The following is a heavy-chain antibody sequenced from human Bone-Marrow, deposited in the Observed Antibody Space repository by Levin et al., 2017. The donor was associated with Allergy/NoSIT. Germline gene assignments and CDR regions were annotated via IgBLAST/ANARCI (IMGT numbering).Heavy chain of an antibody. V-gene: IGHV3-48*01. CDR1: GLTFTDSQ. Sequence: AGGSLRLSCAVSGLTFTDSQFNWVRQAPGKGLEWLSFINVVSNNIFYADSIKGRFTTSTDNARNSLYLQMSSLRAEDTAVYYCAKDRGGAAADYWGQGTLVTVSS. D-gene: IGHD3-10*01. CDR3: AKDRGGAAADY. CDR2: INVVSNNI. J-gene: IGHJ4*02.